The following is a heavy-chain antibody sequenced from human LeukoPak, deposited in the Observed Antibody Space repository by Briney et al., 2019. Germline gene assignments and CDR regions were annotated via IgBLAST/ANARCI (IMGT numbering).Heavy chain of an antibody. Sequence: PGGSLRLSCTASGFTASYNYLSWVRQATGKGLEWVSAIYNDGSTHYADSVKGRFSISRDISKNTVYLQMNSLRAEDTAVYYCARNDGTMVRGVPTAYWGQGTLVTVSS. CDR1: GFTASYNY. CDR3: ARNDGTMVRGVPTAY. V-gene: IGHV3-53*01. J-gene: IGHJ4*02. D-gene: IGHD3-10*01. CDR2: IYNDGST.